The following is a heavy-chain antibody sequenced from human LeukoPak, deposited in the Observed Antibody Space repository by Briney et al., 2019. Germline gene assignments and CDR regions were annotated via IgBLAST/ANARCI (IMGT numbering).Heavy chain of an antibody. V-gene: IGHV3-48*03. CDR2: ISTSGSTI. Sequence: GESLSLSCAASGFTFSSYEMNWVRKVPGKGLEWVSYISTSGSTIYYADSVKGRFTISRDNAKNSLYLQMNSLRAEDTSVYYCARSFANWGQGTLVTVSS. CDR1: GFTFSSYE. CDR3: ARSFAN. J-gene: IGHJ4*02.